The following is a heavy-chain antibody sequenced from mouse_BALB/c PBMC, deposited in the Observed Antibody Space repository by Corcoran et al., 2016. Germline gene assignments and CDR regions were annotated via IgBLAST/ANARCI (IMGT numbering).Heavy chain of an antibody. CDR2: IDPANGNT. CDR3: ARWDWYFDV. J-gene: IGHJ1*01. Sequence: EVQLQQSGAELVKPGASVKLSCTASGFNIKDTYMHWVKQRPEQGLEWIGRIDPANGNTKYDPKFQGKATITADTSSNTAYLQLSLTSEDTAVYYCARWDWYFDVWGAGTTVTVSS. V-gene: IGHV14-3*02. CDR1: GFNIKDTY.